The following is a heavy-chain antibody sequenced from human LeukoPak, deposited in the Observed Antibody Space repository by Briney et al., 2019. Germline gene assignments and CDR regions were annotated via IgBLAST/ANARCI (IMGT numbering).Heavy chain of an antibody. CDR1: GYTFTSYS. Sequence: ASVKVSCKASGYTFTSYSMHWVRQAPGQGLEWVGIINPRDGGISYAQRLQGRITVTMDTSTSTVYMELSSLRSEDTAVYHCAADSLYYFAYWGQGTLVTVSS. V-gene: IGHV1-46*04. CDR3: AADSLYYFAY. J-gene: IGHJ4*02. CDR2: INPRDGGI.